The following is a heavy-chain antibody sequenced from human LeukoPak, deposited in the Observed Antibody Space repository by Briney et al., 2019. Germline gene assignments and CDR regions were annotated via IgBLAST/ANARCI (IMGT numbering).Heavy chain of an antibody. D-gene: IGHD3-3*01. V-gene: IGHV3-23*01. CDR1: GFTFSSYA. CDR3: AKDLGITIFGVVIPPEYYFDY. CDR2: IRGRVGST. J-gene: IGHJ4*02. Sequence: GGSLRLSCAASGFTFSSYAMSWVRQAPGKGLEWVSAIRGRVGSTYYADSVKGRFTISRDNSKNTLYLQMNSLRAEDTAVYYCAKDLGITIFGVVIPPEYYFDYWGQGTLVTVSS.